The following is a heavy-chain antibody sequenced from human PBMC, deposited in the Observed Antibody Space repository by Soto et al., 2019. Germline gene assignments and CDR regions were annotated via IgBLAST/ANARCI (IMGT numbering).Heavy chain of an antibody. Sequence: SVKVSYKASGGTFSSYAISWVRQAPGQGLEWMGGIIPIFGTANYAQKFQGRVTITADESTSTAYMELSSLRSEDTAVYYCARCGYSGYDRPDYYYYYGMDVWGQGTTVTVSS. J-gene: IGHJ6*02. D-gene: IGHD5-12*01. V-gene: IGHV1-69*13. CDR3: ARCGYSGYDRPDYYYYYGMDV. CDR1: GGTFSSYA. CDR2: IIPIFGTA.